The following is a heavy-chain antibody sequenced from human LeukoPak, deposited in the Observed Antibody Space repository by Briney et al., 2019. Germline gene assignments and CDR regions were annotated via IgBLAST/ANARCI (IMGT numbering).Heavy chain of an antibody. CDR1: GASIRSYY. CDR3: AREVYGRAGFYFDY. D-gene: IGHD5/OR15-5a*01. Sequence: SETLSLTCTASGASIRSYYWSWIRQPPGKGLEWIGYIYYSGSTNYNPSLKSRVTISVDTSKNQFSLRLSSVTAADTAVYYCAREVYGRAGFYFDYWGQGSLVTVSS. V-gene: IGHV4-59*01. CDR2: IYYSGST. J-gene: IGHJ4*02.